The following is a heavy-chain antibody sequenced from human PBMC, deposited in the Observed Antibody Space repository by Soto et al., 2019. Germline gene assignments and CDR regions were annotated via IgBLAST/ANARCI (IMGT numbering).Heavy chain of an antibody. CDR3: APFGVGLTGTTNVDY. D-gene: IGHD1-20*01. J-gene: IGHJ4*02. CDR2: ISWNSGSI. CDR1: GFTFDDYA. Sequence: EVQLVESGGGLVQPGRSLRLSCAASGFTFDDYAMHWVRQAPGKGLEWVSGISWNSGSIGYADSVKGRFTISRDNAKNSLYLQMNSLRAEDTALYYCAPFGVGLTGTTNVDYWGQGTLVTVSS. V-gene: IGHV3-9*01.